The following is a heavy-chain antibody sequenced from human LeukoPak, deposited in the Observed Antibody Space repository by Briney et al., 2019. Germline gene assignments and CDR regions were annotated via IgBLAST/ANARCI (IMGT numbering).Heavy chain of an antibody. CDR2: MNPNSGNT. V-gene: IGHV1-8*02. Sequence: ASVKVSCKASGYTFTGYYMHWVRQAPGQGLEWMGWMNPNSGNTGYAQKFQGRVTMTRNTSISTAYMELSSLRSEDTAVYYCARGHMDNWIDPWGQGTLVTVSS. D-gene: IGHD2-21*01. J-gene: IGHJ5*02. CDR3: ARGHMDNWIDP. CDR1: GYTFTGYY.